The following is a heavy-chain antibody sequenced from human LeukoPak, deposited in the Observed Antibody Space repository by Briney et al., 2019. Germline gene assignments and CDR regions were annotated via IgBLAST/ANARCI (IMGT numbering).Heavy chain of an antibody. V-gene: IGHV1-18*04. Sequence: ASVNVSCKASGYTFTSYGISWVRQAPGQGLEWMGWISAYNGNTNYAQKLQGRVTMTTDTSTSTAYMELRSLRSDDAAVYYCARDRSGHNWFDPWGQGTLVTVSS. J-gene: IGHJ5*02. CDR3: ARDRSGHNWFDP. CDR1: GYTFTSYG. D-gene: IGHD3-3*01. CDR2: ISAYNGNT.